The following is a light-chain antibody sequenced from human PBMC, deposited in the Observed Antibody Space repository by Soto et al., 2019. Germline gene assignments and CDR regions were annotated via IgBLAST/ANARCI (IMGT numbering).Light chain of an antibody. CDR1: PAVNTR. Sequence: EIVVTQSPATLSSSPGDRVALSCRASPAVNTRLAWYQHKPGQAPRLLIYLTSNRAAGIPARFSGSGSGTDFTLTISDVEPEDFAVYYCHQRQSWPRTFGQGTKVDIK. J-gene: IGKJ1*01. CDR2: LTS. CDR3: HQRQSWPRT. V-gene: IGKV3-11*01.